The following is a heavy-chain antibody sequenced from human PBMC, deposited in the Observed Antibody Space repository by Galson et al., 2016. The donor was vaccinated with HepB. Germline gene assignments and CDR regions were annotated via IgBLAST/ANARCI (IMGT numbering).Heavy chain of an antibody. J-gene: IGHJ5*02. V-gene: IGHV3-13*01. CDR1: GFPYSSYD. Sequence: SLRLSCAASGFPYSSYDMHWVRQSTGKGLEWVSGIGTAGDTFYAGSVKGRFNISRENAENSLYLQMNSLRVGDTAVYYCARGGLGYCTGGGCTPFDPWGQGTLVTASS. CDR3: ARGGLGYCTGGGCTPFDP. CDR2: IGTAGDT. D-gene: IGHD2-8*02.